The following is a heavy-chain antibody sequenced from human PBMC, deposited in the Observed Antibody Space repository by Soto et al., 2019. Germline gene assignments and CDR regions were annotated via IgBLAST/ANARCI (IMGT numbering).Heavy chain of an antibody. CDR2: MYYSGTT. V-gene: IGHV4-59*06. Sequence: SETLSLTCTVSGGSISSYYSTWIRQPPGKGLEWIGYMYYSGTTYYSPSLKSRVPISVDTSKNRFSLKLSSVTAADTAVYYCARAYGYCSGGSCANWFDPWGQGTLVTVSS. D-gene: IGHD2-15*01. J-gene: IGHJ5*02. CDR1: GGSISSYY. CDR3: ARAYGYCSGGSCANWFDP.